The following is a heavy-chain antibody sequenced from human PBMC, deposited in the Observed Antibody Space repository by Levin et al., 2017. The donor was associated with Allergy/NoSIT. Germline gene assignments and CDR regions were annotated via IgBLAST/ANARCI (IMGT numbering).Heavy chain of an antibody. CDR1: GFTFSSYW. D-gene: IGHD5-18*01. V-gene: IGHV3-74*01. CDR2: INSDGSST. Sequence: PGGSLRLSCAASGFTFSSYWMHWVRQAPGKGLVWVSRINSDGSSTSYADSVKGRFTISRDNAKNTLYLQMNSLRAEDTAVYYCARDQQLWSPVPLYYFDYWGQGTLVTVSS. J-gene: IGHJ4*02. CDR3: ARDQQLWSPVPLYYFDY.